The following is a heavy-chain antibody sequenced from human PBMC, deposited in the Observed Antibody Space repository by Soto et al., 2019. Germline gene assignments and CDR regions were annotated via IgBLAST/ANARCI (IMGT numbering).Heavy chain of an antibody. CDR3: AGSIRRAFDI. CDR2: ISGSGGST. Sequence: PRGSLSLSCEGSVFTFSSYAMCWVRQAPGKGLEWVSAISGSGGSTYYADSVKGRFTISRDNSKNTLYLQMNSLRAEDTAVYYCAGSIRRAFDIWGQGTMVTGSS. J-gene: IGHJ3*02. CDR1: VFTFSSYA. V-gene: IGHV3-23*01.